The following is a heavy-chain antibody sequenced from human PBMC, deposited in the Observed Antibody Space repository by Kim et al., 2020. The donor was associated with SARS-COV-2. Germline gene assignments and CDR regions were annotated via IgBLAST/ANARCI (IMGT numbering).Heavy chain of an antibody. J-gene: IGHJ6*02. V-gene: IGHV3-30-3*01. CDR2: ISYDGINK. Sequence: GGSLRLSCAASGFTFSSYAMHWVRQAPGKGLEWVAVISYDGINKYYADSVKGRFTISRDNSKNTLYVQVNSLRTEDTAVYYCARAAAYSSPSLGGMDFWGQGTTVTLSS. CDR1: GFTFSSYA. CDR3: ARAAAYSSPSLGGMDF. D-gene: IGHD6-13*01.